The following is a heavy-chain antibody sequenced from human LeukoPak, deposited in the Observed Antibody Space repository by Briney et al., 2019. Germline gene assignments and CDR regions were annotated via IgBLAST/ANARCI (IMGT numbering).Heavy chain of an antibody. CDR3: AKSSSGWYNWIDP. V-gene: IGHV3-23*01. D-gene: IGHD6-19*01. CDR2: ISGGGGTT. CDR1: GFTLSSYE. J-gene: IGHJ5*02. Sequence: GGSLRLSCAASGFTLSSYEMNWVRQAPGKGLDWVSAISGGGGTTYYADSVKGRFTISRDNSKNTLYLQMNSLRGEDTAVYYCAKSSSGWYNWIDPWGQGTLVTVSS.